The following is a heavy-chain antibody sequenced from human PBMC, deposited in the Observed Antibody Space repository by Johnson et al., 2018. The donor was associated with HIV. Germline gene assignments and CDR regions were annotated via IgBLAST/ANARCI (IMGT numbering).Heavy chain of an antibody. D-gene: IGHD6-19*01. CDR3: ARVGGIAVAPNDAFDI. J-gene: IGHJ3*02. V-gene: IGHV3-66*01. Sequence: MQLVESGGGLVQPGGSLRLSCAASGFTVSRNYMSWVRQAPGQGLEWVSVIYSGGSTYYADSVKGRFTLSRDNSKNTLYLQMNRLRAEDTAVYYCARVGGIAVAPNDAFDIWGQGTMVTVSS. CDR1: GFTVSRNY. CDR2: IYSGGST.